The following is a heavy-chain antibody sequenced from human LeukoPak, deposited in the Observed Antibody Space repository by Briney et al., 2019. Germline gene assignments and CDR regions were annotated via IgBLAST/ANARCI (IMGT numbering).Heavy chain of an antibody. CDR1: GFTFSSYS. Sequence: PGGSLRFSCAASGFTFSSYSMNWVRQAPGKGLEWVSSISSSSSNIYYADSVKGRFTISRDNAKNSLYLQMNSLRAEDTAVYYCARGPTMKMDVWGKGTTVTVSS. J-gene: IGHJ6*04. CDR3: ARGPTMKMDV. CDR2: ISSSSSNI. D-gene: IGHD3-22*01. V-gene: IGHV3-21*01.